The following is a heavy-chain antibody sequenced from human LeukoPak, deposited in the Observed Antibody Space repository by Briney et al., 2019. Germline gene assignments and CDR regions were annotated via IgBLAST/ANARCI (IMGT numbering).Heavy chain of an antibody. CDR1: GFTFSGSA. J-gene: IGHJ5*02. Sequence: GGSLRLSCAAPGFTFSGSAIHWVRQSSGKGLEWVGHIDKKDNFYATTSAASVTGRFTISRDDSKNTAYLQMNSLKTGDTALYYCTRDSGTYNWLDPWGQGTLVTVSS. CDR3: TRDSGTYNWLDP. V-gene: IGHV3-73*01. CDR2: IDKKDNFYAT. D-gene: IGHD1-26*01.